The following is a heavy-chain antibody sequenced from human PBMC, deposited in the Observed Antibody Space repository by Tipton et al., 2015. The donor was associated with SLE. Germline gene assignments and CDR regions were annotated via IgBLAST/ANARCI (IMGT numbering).Heavy chain of an antibody. CDR1: GFTFSSYW. CDR3: AREDWDRGVDY. Sequence: GSLRLSCAASGFTFSSYWMSWVRQAPGKGLEWISHISISGDSIYYANSVLGRFTISRDNAKNSLFLHMSSLRAEDTATYYCAREDWDRGVDYWGQGTLVTVSS. J-gene: IGHJ4*02. V-gene: IGHV3-48*03. D-gene: IGHD1/OR15-1a*01. CDR2: ISISGDSI.